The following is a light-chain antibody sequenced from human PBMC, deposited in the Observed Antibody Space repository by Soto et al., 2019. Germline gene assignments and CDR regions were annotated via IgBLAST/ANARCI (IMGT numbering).Light chain of an antibody. Sequence: IQITQSPSTRSASVWDRVTITCGASQSISSWLAWYQQKRGKAPELLIYEASSLQSGVPSRCSGSGSGTEFTLTISSRQSEDFAEYHCQQYNKGPQTFGQGTKVDIK. J-gene: IGKJ1*01. V-gene: IGKV1-5*01. CDR2: EAS. CDR3: QQYNKGPQT. CDR1: QSISSW.